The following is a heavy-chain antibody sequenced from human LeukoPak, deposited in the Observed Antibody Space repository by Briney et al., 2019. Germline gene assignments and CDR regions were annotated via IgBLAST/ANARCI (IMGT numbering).Heavy chain of an antibody. CDR3: ARITMVRGGENWFDP. CDR2: IKPSGGST. D-gene: IGHD3-10*01. J-gene: IGHJ5*02. Sequence: ASVKDSCKASGYTFTSYYMHWVRQAPGQGLEWMGIIKPSGGSTSYAQKFQGRVTMTRDTSTSTVYMELSSLRSEDTAVYYCARITMVRGGENWFDPWGQGTLVTVSS. V-gene: IGHV1-46*01. CDR1: GYTFTSYY.